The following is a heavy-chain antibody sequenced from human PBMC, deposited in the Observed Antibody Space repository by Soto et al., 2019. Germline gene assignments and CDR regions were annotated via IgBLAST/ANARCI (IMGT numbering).Heavy chain of an antibody. J-gene: IGHJ3*02. CDR3: AIYWGITMNDAFDI. D-gene: IGHD3-22*01. CDR1: GYTFTSYD. V-gene: IGHV1-8*01. CDR2: MNPNSGNT. Sequence: ASVKVSCKASGYTFTSYDINWVRQATGQGLEWMGWMNPNSGNTGYAQKFQGRVTMTRNTSISTAYMELSSLRSEDTAVYYCAIYWGITMNDAFDIWGQGTMVTVSS.